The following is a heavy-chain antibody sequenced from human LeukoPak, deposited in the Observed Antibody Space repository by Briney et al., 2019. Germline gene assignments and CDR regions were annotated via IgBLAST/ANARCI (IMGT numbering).Heavy chain of an antibody. CDR2: INPSGGST. J-gene: IGHJ3*02. D-gene: IGHD1-26*01. V-gene: IGHV1-46*01. CDR1: GYTFTSYY. Sequence: ASVNVSCKASGYTFTSYYMHWVRQAPGQGLEWMGIINPSGGSTSYAQKFQGRVTMTRDTSTSTVYMELSSLRSEDTAVYYCARALSGSYYIDAFDIWGQGTMVTVSS. CDR3: ARALSGSYYIDAFDI.